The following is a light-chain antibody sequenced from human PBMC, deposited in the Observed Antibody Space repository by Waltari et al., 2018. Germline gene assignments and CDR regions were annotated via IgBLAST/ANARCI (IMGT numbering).Light chain of an antibody. V-gene: IGKV1-NL1*01. J-gene: IGKJ1*01. CDR2: AAS. CDR1: QDIRFS. CDR3: QQYYNTPPWT. Sequence: DIQMTQSPSSLSASVGYRGTITCRASQDIRFSLVWDQQKPGKAPKLLLFAASRLESGVPSRFSGSGSGTEYTLTISSLQPEDFATYYCQQYYNTPPWTFGQGTKVEIK.